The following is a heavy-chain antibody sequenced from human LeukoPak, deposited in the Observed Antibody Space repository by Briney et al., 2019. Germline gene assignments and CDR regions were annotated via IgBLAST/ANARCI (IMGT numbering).Heavy chain of an antibody. CDR1: GYSISSGYY. Sequence: PSETLSLTCTVSGYSISSGYYWGWIRQPPGKGLEWIGSIYHSGSTYYNPSLRSRVTIPVDTSKNQFSLKLSSVTAAETAVYYCVRSGGSGSPFDSWGQGTLLTVSS. J-gene: IGHJ4*02. D-gene: IGHD3-10*01. CDR3: VRSGGSGSPFDS. CDR2: IYHSGST. V-gene: IGHV4-38-2*02.